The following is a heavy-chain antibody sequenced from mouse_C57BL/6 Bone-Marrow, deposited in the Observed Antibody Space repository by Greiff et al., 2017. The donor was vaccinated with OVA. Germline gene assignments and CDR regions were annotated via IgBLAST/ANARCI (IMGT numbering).Heavy chain of an antibody. V-gene: IGHV1-5*01. J-gene: IGHJ2*01. CDR2: IYPGNSDT. CDR3: TRRGYYSNYFDY. CDR1: GYTFTSYW. D-gene: IGHD2-5*01. Sequence: VQLQQPGAELVMPGASVKLSCKASGYTFTSYWMHWVKQRPGQGLEWIGAIYPGNSDTSYNQKFKGKAKLTAVTSASTAYMELSSLTNEDSAVYYCTRRGYYSNYFDYWGQGTTLTVSS.